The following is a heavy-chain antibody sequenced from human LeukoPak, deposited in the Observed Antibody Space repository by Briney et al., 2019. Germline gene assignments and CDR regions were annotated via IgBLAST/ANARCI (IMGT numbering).Heavy chain of an antibody. V-gene: IGHV3-9*01. J-gene: IGHJ5*02. CDR3: AREYQLSPPNWFDP. CDR1: GFTFDDYA. D-gene: IGHD2-2*01. CDR2: ISWNSGSI. Sequence: PGGSLRLSCAASGFTFDDYAMHWVRQAPGKGLEWVSGISWNSGSIGYADSVKGRFTISRDNAKNSLYLQMNSLRAEDTAVYYCAREYQLSPPNWFDPWGQGTLVTVSS.